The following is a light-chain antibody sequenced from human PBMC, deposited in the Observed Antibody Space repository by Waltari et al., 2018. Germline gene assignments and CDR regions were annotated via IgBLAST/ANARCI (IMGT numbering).Light chain of an antibody. CDR2: DVT. CDR3: SSYTASSTWV. CDR1: RSDIGDYNY. J-gene: IGLJ3*02. V-gene: IGLV2-14*01. Sequence: QSALTQPASVSGSPGQSIPLSCIGTRSDIGDYNYVSWYQRHVGKAPKLMIYDVTKRPSGVSYRCSGSKSGNTASLTISGLQAEDEADYYCSSYTASSTWVFGGGTKLTVL.